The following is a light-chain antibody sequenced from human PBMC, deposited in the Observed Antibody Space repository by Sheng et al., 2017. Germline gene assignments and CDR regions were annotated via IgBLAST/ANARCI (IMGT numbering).Light chain of an antibody. CDR1: QSVSNN. CDR3: QQPHTYPPT. J-gene: IGKJ4*01. CDR2: GAS. V-gene: IGKV3D-15*01. Sequence: EIVLTQSPATLSLSPGERATLSCRASQSVSNNLAWYQQKPGQAPRLLIFGASSRATGIPDRFSGSGSGTDFTLTISSLQPEDFATYYCQQPHTYPPTFGGGTKVEIK.